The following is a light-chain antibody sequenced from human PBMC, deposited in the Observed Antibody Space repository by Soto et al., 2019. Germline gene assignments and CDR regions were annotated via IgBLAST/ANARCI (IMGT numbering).Light chain of an antibody. CDR2: DAS. CDR1: QSISSW. J-gene: IGKJ1*01. Sequence: DIQMTQSPSTLSASVGDRVTITFRASQSISSWLAWYQQKPGKAPKLLIYDASKFDTGVPARFSGSGSGTEFTLTISSLQPDDVATYYCQQYNSYWTFGQGTKVDIK. V-gene: IGKV1-5*01. CDR3: QQYNSYWT.